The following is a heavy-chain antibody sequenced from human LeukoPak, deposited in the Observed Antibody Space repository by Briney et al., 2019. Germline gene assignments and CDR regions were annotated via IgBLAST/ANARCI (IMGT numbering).Heavy chain of an antibody. D-gene: IGHD6-13*01. CDR2: ISWNSGSI. V-gene: IGHV3-9*01. Sequence: GGSPRLSCAASGFTFDDYAMHWVRQAPGQGLEWVSGISWNSGSIAYAESLKGRFTISGDNAKNSLYLQMNSLRAEDTALYYCTKAHLQSSSWYPHGGMDVWGQGTTVTVSS. CDR1: GFTFDDYA. CDR3: TKAHLQSSSWYPHGGMDV. J-gene: IGHJ6*02.